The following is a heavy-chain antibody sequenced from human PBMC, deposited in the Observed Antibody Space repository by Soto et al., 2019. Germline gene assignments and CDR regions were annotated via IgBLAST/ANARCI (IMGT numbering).Heavy chain of an antibody. CDR2: INSDGSST. CDR1: GFTFSSYW. J-gene: IGHJ5*02. CDR3: ARRGQEGPGLAH. Sequence: EVQLVESGGNLIQPGGSLRLSCAASGFTFSSYWMHWVRQAPGKGLVWVSRINSDGSSTSYVDSVKGRFTISRDNAKNTLYLQMNSLSVEDTAEYYCARRGQEGPGLAHWGQGTLVTVSS. V-gene: IGHV3-74*01.